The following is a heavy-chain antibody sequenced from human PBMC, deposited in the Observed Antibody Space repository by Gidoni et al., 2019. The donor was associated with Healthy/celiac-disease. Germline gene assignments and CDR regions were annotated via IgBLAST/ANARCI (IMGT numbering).Heavy chain of an antibody. CDR2: IYTSGST. D-gene: IGHD5-18*01. CDR1: GGSISSYY. J-gene: IGHJ3*02. Sequence: QVQLQESGPGLVKPSETLSLTCTVPGGSISSYYWSWIRQPAGKGLEWIGRIYTSGSTNYNPSLKSRVTMSVDTSKNQFSLKLSSVTAADTAVYYCARDWEDTNTRPQPDAFDIWGQGTMVTVSS. CDR3: ARDWEDTNTRPQPDAFDI. V-gene: IGHV4-4*07.